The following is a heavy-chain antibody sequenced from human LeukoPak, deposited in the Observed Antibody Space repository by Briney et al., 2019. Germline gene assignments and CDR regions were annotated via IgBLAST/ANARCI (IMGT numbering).Heavy chain of an antibody. Sequence: SETLSLTCTVSGASISSSSYYWGWIRQPPGKGLEWIGSIYHSGSTYYNPSLKSRVTMPVDTSKNQFSLKLTSVTAADTAVYYCSRQNGFGEEFDYWGQGTLVTVSS. CDR2: IYHSGST. CDR1: GASISSSSYY. CDR3: SRQNGFGEEFDY. V-gene: IGHV4-39*01. D-gene: IGHD3-3*01. J-gene: IGHJ4*02.